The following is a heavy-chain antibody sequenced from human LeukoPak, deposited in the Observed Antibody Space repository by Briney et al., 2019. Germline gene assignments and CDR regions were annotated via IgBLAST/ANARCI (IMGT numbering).Heavy chain of an antibody. CDR3: ARDLSGLYYFDY. V-gene: IGHV3-30*04. J-gene: IGHJ4*02. D-gene: IGHD1-14*01. Sequence: TLSCSCAASGFTCSSYAMHRVRQAPGMGLEGVAVISYDGSNKYYADSVKGRFTISRDNSKNTLYLQMNSLRAEDTAVYYCARDLSGLYYFDYWGQGTLVTVSS. CDR2: ISYDGSNK. CDR1: GFTCSSYA.